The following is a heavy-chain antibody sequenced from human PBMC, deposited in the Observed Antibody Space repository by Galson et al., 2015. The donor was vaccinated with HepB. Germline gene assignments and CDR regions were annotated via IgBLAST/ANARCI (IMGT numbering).Heavy chain of an antibody. Sequence: LRLSCAVSGSTVDYNYISWVRQAPGKGLEWVSITYASGSSYYTDSVKGRFTISRDNYQNTPYLQMNRLRVGDTAVYYCARGYPGGSYSRPDAFDIWGQGTMVTVSS. CDR2: TYASGSS. D-gene: IGHD1-26*01. CDR1: GSTVDYNY. V-gene: IGHV3-53*01. CDR3: ARGYPGGSYSRPDAFDI. J-gene: IGHJ3*02.